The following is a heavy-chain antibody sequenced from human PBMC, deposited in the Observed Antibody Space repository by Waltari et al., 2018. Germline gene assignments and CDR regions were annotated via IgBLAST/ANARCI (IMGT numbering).Heavy chain of an antibody. CDR1: GFPFISHA. Sequence: QVQLVESGGGVVQPGRSLRLPCAALGFPFISHAMHWVRKAPGKGLGWVAVISYDGSNKYYADSVKGRFTISRDNSKNTLYLQMNSLRAEDTAVYYCAREIEGMAVGYFDYWGQGTLVTVSS. J-gene: IGHJ4*02. D-gene: IGHD6-19*01. CDR2: ISYDGSNK. CDR3: AREIEGMAVGYFDY. V-gene: IGHV3-30*01.